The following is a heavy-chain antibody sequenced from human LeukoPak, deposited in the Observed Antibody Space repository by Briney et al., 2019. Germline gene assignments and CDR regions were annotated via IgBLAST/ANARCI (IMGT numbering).Heavy chain of an antibody. V-gene: IGHV3-30*01. Sequence: GGSLRLFCAASGFTFSSYAMHWVRQAPGKGLEWVAVISYDGSNKYYADSVKGRFTISRDNSKNTLYLQMNSLRAEDTAVYYCARDDEVITGGGWFDPWGQGTLVSVSS. CDR2: ISYDGSNK. CDR3: ARDDEVITGGGWFDP. CDR1: GFTFSSYA. J-gene: IGHJ5*02. D-gene: IGHD3-22*01.